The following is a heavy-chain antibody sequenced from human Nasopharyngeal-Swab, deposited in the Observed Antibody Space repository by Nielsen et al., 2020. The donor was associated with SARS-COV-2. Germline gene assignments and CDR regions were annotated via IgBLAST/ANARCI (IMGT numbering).Heavy chain of an antibody. V-gene: IGHV3-74*01. J-gene: IGHJ3*01. CDR3: ARVLDYYDSSGYDTWDVFAL. Sequence: GESLKIPCAVSGFTFTNYWMHWVRRTPGKGLVWVSRINIDGSRTGYADSVKGRFTISRDNAKNTLFLQMNSLRAEDTAVYYCARVLDYYDSSGYDTWDVFALWGQGTMVTVSS. CDR1: GFTFTNYW. CDR2: INIDGSRT. D-gene: IGHD3-22*01.